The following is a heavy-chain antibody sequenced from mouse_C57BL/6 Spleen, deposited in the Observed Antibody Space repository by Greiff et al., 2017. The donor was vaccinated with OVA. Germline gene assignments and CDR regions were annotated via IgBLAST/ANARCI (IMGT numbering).Heavy chain of an antibody. CDR3: ARSYYGSHGYFDY. J-gene: IGHJ2*01. V-gene: IGHV1-50*01. CDR1: GYTFTSYW. CDR2: IDPSDSYT. D-gene: IGHD1-1*01. Sequence: QVQLQQPGAELVKPGASVKLSCKASGYTFTSYWMQWVKQRPGQGLEWIGEIDPSDSYTNYNQKFKGKATLTVDTSSSTAYMQLSSLTSEDSAVYYCARSYYGSHGYFDYWGQGTTLTVSS.